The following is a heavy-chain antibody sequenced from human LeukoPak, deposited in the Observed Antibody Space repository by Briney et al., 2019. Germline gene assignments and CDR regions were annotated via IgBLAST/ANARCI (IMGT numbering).Heavy chain of an antibody. V-gene: IGHV3-23*01. Sequence: GGSLRLSCAASGFTFSSYAMSWVRQAPGKGLEWVSAISGSGGSTYYADSVKGRFTISRDNSKNTLYLQMSSLRAEDTAVYYCVTGYIAAAGLHDYWGQGTLVTVSS. D-gene: IGHD6-13*01. J-gene: IGHJ4*02. CDR1: GFTFSSYA. CDR3: VTGYIAAAGLHDY. CDR2: ISGSGGST.